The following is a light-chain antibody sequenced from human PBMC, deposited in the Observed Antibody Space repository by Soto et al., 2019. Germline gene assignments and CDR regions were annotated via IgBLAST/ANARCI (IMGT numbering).Light chain of an antibody. CDR3: QQTYSTVT. V-gene: IGKV1-39*01. CDR2: AAS. J-gene: IGKJ3*01. Sequence: DIQTTQSPSSLSASVGDRVTITCRASQSIRNYLNWYQQKPGKAPKLLIYAASTLQSGVPSRFSGSGSETYFTLTISSLQPEDFATYYCQQTYSTVTFGPGTKVDI. CDR1: QSIRNY.